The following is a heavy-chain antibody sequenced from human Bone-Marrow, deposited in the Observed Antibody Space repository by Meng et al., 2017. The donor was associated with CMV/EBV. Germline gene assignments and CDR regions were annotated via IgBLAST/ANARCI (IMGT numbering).Heavy chain of an antibody. CDR2: ISAYNGNT. CDR3: AREERISAADYYYYGMDV. V-gene: IGHV1-18*01. CDR1: GYTFTSYG. J-gene: IGHJ6*02. Sequence: ASVKVSCKASGYTFTSYGISWVRQAPGQGLEWMGWISAYNGNTNYAQKLQGRVTMTTDTSTSTAYMELRSLRSDDTAVYYCAREERISAADYYYYGMDVWGQGTTVTVSS. D-gene: IGHD2-2*01.